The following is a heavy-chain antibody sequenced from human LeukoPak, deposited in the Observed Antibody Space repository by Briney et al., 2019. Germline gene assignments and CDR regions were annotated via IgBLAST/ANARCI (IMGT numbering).Heavy chain of an antibody. CDR2: INHSGSS. J-gene: IGHJ3*02. Sequence: PSETLSHTCAVYGGSFSGYYWSWIRQPPGKGLEWIGEINHSGSSNYNPSLKSRVTISVDTSKNQFSLKLSSVTAADTAVYYCARQATIYSSGWSRDAFDIWGQGTMVTVSS. CDR3: ARQATIYSSGWSRDAFDI. CDR1: GGSFSGYY. D-gene: IGHD6-19*01. V-gene: IGHV4-34*01.